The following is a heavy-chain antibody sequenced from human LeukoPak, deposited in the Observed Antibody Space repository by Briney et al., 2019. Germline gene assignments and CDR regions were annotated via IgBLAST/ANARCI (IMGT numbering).Heavy chain of an antibody. CDR3: ARGLSGSSSWLFDY. CDR1: GYSFTGYY. V-gene: IGHV1-2*02. D-gene: IGHD6-13*01. CDR2: INPNSGGT. J-gene: IGHJ4*02. Sequence: ASVKVSCKASGYSFTGYYIHWVRQAPGQGLEWMGWINPNSGGTNYAQKFQGRVTMTRDTSTSTVYMELSSLRSEDTAVYYCARGLSGSSSWLFDYWGQGTLVTVSS.